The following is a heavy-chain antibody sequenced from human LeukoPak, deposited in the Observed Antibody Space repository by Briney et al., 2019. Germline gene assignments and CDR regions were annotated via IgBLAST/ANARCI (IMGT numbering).Heavy chain of an antibody. J-gene: IGHJ4*02. CDR3: ARDSQVYDYVWGSPDY. CDR1: GFTFSSYS. Sequence: GGSLRLSCAASGFTFSSYSMNWVRQAPGKGLEWVSSISGSSSYIYYADSVKGRFTISRDNAKNSLYLQMNSLRAEDTAVYYCARDSQVYDYVWGSPDYWGQGTLVTVSS. D-gene: IGHD3-16*01. V-gene: IGHV3-21*01. CDR2: ISGSSSYI.